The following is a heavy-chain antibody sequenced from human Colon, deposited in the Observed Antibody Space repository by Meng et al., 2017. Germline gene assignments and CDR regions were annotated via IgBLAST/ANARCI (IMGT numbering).Heavy chain of an antibody. CDR3: AITTPPGY. V-gene: IGHV4-39*01. CDR2: IYYSGST. D-gene: IGHD4-11*01. Sequence: QPQLQASGPGLGKPAETLSLTCPVSGGSLSSSSYYWGWIRQTPGKGLEWIGSIYYSGSTYYNPSLKSRVTVSVDTSKNQFSLKLSSVTAADTAVYYCAITTPPGYWGQGTLVTVSS. J-gene: IGHJ4*02. CDR1: GGSLSSSSYY.